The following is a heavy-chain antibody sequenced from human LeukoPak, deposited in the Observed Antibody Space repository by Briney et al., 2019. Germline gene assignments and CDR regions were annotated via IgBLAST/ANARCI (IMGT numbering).Heavy chain of an antibody. D-gene: IGHD3-9*01. V-gene: IGHV3-69-1*01. CDR3: ARAHTIFWEFDAFDI. CDR2: MTSSSTI. CDR1: GFTFSSYF. Sequence: GGTLGLSRAASGFTFSSYFMNWVRQAPGKGLEWVATMTSSSTIYYADSVKGRFTISRDNAKNSLYLQMNSLRDEDTAVYSCARAHTIFWEFDAFDIWGRGTKVTVSS. J-gene: IGHJ3*02.